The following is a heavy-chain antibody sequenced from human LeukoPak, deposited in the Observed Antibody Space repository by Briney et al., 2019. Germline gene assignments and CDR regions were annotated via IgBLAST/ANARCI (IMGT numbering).Heavy chain of an antibody. V-gene: IGHV3-66*03. CDR3: ARDRAANQDWVEFDP. Sequence: PGGSLRLSCAVSGFSVSDYYMSWVRQAPGKGLEWVGLIRDSGEAFYADFARGRFAISRDESENTLYLQMNSLRVEDTAVYFCARDRAANQDWVEFDPWGQGTPVIVSS. CDR1: GFSVSDYY. J-gene: IGHJ5*02. CDR2: IRDSGEA. D-gene: IGHD3/OR15-3a*01.